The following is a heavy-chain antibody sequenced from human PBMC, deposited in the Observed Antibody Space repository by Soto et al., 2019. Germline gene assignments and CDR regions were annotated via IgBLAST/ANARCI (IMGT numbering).Heavy chain of an antibody. CDR2: IYPGDSET. D-gene: IGHD3-9*01. CDR1: GYSFTSYW. CDR3: VSTINGYFEY. V-gene: IGHV5-51*01. J-gene: IGHJ4*02. Sequence: GESLKISCKGSGYSFTSYWIGWVRQMPGKGLEWMGIIYPGDSETKYSPSFQGQVTISADKSISTAYLQWSSLKASDTALYYCVSTINGYFEYWGQGTLVTVSS.